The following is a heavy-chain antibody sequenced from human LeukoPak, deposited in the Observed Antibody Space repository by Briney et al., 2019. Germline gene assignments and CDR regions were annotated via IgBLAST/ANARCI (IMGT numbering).Heavy chain of an antibody. J-gene: IGHJ4*02. CDR2: IYPGDSDT. Sequence: GESLKISCNGSGYSFTSYWMSWVRQMPGKSLDWMGIIYPGDSDTRYSPSFQGQVTISADKSISTAYLQWSSLKASDTAMYYCARRADYLYDVWGQGTLVTVSS. V-gene: IGHV5-51*01. D-gene: IGHD5/OR15-5a*01. CDR3: ARRADYLYDV. CDR1: GYSFTSYW.